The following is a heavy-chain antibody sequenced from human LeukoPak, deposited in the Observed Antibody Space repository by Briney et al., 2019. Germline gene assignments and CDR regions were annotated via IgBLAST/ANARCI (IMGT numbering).Heavy chain of an antibody. CDR2: ISYDGSNK. CDR3: SKGQELDDGVFES. D-gene: IGHD1-1*01. V-gene: IGHV3-30*18. CDR1: GFTFSSYA. Sequence: GGSLRLSCAASGFTFSSYAMHWVRQAPGKGLERVAVISYDGSNKYYADSVKGRFTISRDNSKNTLYLQMNSLSAEDTAIYYCSKGQELDDGVFESWGRGTLVTVSS. J-gene: IGHJ5*01.